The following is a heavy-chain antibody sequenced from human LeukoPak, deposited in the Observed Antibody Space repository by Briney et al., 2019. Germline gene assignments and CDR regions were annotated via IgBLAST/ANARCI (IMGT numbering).Heavy chain of an antibody. CDR3: AKGISPSSSWTFDY. CDR1: GFTLSSFA. V-gene: IGHV3-23*01. Sequence: GESLSLSCAPSGFTLSSFAMNWVSQPQGKGLQWVSSSSGSGLSTYYADAVRGLFTITRDNTKNTVHLQMNSLRAEDTAIYYCAKGISPSSSWTFDYWGQGTLVTVSS. CDR2: SSGSGLST. J-gene: IGHJ4*02. D-gene: IGHD6-13*01.